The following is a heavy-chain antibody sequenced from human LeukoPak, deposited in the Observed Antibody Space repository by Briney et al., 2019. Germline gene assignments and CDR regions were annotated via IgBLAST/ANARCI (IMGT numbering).Heavy chain of an antibody. CDR1: GFTFSSYG. CDR3: AKDLTGVGANTFDY. D-gene: IGHD1-26*01. Sequence: PGGSLRLSCAASGFTFSSYGMHWVRQAPGKGLEWVAFIRYDGSNKYYADSVKGRFTISRDNSKNTLYLKMNSLRAEDTAVYYCAKDLTGVGANTFDYWGQGTLVTVSS. J-gene: IGHJ4*02. V-gene: IGHV3-30*02. CDR2: IRYDGSNK.